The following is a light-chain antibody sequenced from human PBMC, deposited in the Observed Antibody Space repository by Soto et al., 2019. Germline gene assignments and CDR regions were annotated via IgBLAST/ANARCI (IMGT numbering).Light chain of an antibody. J-gene: IGKJ1*01. V-gene: IGKV1-5*03. CDR3: QQYMSYS. CDR1: KTISSW. Sequence: DIQMPQSPSTLSGSVPHRVHLICRASKTISSWLAWCQQKPGKAPKLLIYKASTLKSGVRSRFSGSGSGTEFTITISSLQHDDFATYYCQQYMSYSFGQGTKVDIK. CDR2: KAS.